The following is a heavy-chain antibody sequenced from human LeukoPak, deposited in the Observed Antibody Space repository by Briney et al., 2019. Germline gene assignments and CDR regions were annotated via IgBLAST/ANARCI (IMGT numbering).Heavy chain of an antibody. CDR1: GFTFGDYA. CDR2: IKSKTDGGTT. CDR3: TTVGSIFGVVMPYYYYYMDV. V-gene: IGHV3-15*01. D-gene: IGHD3-3*01. J-gene: IGHJ6*03. Sequence: GGSLRLSCTASGFTFGDYAMSWVRQAPGKGLEWVGRIKSKTDGGTTDYAAPVKGRFTISRDDSKNTLYLQMNSLKTEDTAVYYCTTVGSIFGVVMPYYYYYMDVWGKGTTVTVSS.